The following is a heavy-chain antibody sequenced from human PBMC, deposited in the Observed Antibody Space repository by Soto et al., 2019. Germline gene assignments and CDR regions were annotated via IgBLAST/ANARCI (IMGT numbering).Heavy chain of an antibody. V-gene: IGHV3-48*03. J-gene: IGHJ6*02. CDR2: ISSSGSTI. CDR1: GFTFSSYE. Sequence: GWALRLSCAASGFTFSSYEMNWVRQAPGKGLEWVSYISSSGSTIYYADSVKGRFTISXXXAXXSXXLXXNSXRVEDTAVYYCAGDLSGRADVWGQGAMVTV. D-gene: IGHD3-10*01. CDR3: AGDLSGRADV.